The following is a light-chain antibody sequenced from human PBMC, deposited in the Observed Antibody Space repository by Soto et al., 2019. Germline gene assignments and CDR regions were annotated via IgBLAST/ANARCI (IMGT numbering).Light chain of an antibody. CDR3: QQRGNRPPWT. CDR1: QSISDT. CDR2: GAS. J-gene: IGKJ1*01. Sequence: EIVMTQSPATLSVSAGGRATLSCMASQSISDTLAWYQQKPGQAPRLLIYGASTRAPGFPARFSGSGSGTDFTLTISSLEPEDFAVYYCQQRGNRPPWTFGQGTKVDI. V-gene: IGKV3-15*01.